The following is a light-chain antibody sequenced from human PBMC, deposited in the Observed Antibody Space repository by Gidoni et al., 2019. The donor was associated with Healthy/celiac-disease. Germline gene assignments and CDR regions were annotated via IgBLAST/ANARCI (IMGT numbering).Light chain of an antibody. CDR2: SNN. CDR3: AAWDDSLNGWV. J-gene: IGLJ3*02. CDR1: SSNIGSNT. V-gene: IGLV1-44*01. Sequence: QSVLTPPPSASGTPGQRVTIPCSGSSSNIGSNTVNWYQQLPGTAPKLLIYSNNQRPSGVPDRFSGSKSGTSASLAISGLQSEEEADYYCAAWDDSLNGWVFGGGTKLTVL.